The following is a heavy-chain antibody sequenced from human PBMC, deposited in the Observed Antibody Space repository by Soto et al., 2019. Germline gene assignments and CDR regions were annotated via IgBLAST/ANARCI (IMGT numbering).Heavy chain of an antibody. Sequence: QVQLVQSGAEVKKPGSSVKVSCKASGGTFSSYAISWGRQAPGQGLEWMGGIIPIFGTANYAQKFQGRVTITADEATSTAYMELSSLRSEDTAVYYCARDLGNYGDYRYPYFDYWGQGTLVTVSS. D-gene: IGHD4-17*01. V-gene: IGHV1-69*01. CDR2: IIPIFGTA. J-gene: IGHJ4*02. CDR3: ARDLGNYGDYRYPYFDY. CDR1: GGTFSSYA.